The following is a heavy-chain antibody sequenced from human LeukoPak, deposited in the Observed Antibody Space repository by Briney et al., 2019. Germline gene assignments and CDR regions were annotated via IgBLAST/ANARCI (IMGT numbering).Heavy chain of an antibody. CDR1: GFTFSSYW. V-gene: IGHV3-74*01. D-gene: IGHD1/OR15-1a*01. J-gene: IGHJ3*02. Sequence: PGGSLRLSCAASGFTFSSYWMHWVRQAPGKGLVWVSRITSDGSSTSHADSVKGRFTISRDNAKNTLYLQMNSLRAEDTAVYYGARVLYYTSWNTGAFAIWGQGTMVTVSS. CDR3: ARVLYYTSWNTGAFAI. CDR2: ITSDGSST.